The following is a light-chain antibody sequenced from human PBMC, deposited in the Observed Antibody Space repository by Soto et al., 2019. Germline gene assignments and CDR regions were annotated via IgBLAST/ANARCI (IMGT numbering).Light chain of an antibody. CDR3: QQYENYWT. Sequence: DIQMTQYPSTLSATAGDRVTITCRASQSISAWLAWYQKKPGKAPKLLIYDASNLASGVPSRFSGSGSGTEFTLTISNLQPADFATYYCQQYENYWTFGQGTRWISN. J-gene: IGKJ1*01. CDR2: DAS. CDR1: QSISAW. V-gene: IGKV1-5*01.